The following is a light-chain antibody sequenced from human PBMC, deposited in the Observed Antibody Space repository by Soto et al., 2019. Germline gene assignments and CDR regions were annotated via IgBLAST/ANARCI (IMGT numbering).Light chain of an antibody. Sequence: QSSLTQPASVSGSPGQSITISCSGTISDFIVYNYVSWYQQHPGKAPKLMLYGVNKRPSGVSNRFSGSKSGDTASLTISGLQAEDEADYYCRSHTLSSARQVFGTGNKVTVL. V-gene: IGLV2-14*01. CDR1: ISDFIVYNY. CDR2: GVN. CDR3: RSHTLSSARQV. J-gene: IGLJ1*01.